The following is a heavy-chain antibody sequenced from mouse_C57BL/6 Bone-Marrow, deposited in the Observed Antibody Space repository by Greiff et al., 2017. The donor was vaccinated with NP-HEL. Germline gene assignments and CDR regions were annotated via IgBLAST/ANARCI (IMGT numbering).Heavy chain of an antibody. D-gene: IGHD1-1*01. CDR1: GYTFTDYY. CDR2: IFPGSGST. Sequence: VQLQQSGPELVKPGASVKISCKASGYTFTDYYINWVKQRPGQGLEWIGWIFPGSGSTYYNEKFKGKATLTVDKSSSTAYMLLSSLTSEDSAVYFCAREPYYYGSSPWFAYWGQGTLVTVSA. J-gene: IGHJ3*01. V-gene: IGHV1-75*01. CDR3: AREPYYYGSSPWFAY.